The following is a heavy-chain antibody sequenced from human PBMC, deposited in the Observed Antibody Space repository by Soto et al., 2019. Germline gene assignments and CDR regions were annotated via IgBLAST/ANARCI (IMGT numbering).Heavy chain of an antibody. V-gene: IGHV3-7*01. J-gene: IGHJ4*02. CDR1: GFTFRNYY. CDR3: ANRTWT. CDR2: IKPDGSER. D-gene: IGHD1-1*01. Sequence: EVQMVQSGGGLVQPGGSLRLSCAASGFTFRNYYMMWVRQAPGKGLEWVGNIKPDGSERHYVDSVKGRFTISRDNAKNSLYLKRDSLRVEATAVFYWANRTWTGGKEPLVPAPS.